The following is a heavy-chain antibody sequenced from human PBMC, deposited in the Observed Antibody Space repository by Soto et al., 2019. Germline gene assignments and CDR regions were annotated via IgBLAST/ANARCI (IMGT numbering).Heavy chain of an antibody. Sequence: QLQLQESGPGLVKPSETLSLTCTVSGGSISSSSFYWGWVRQPPGKGLEWIGSVSHRGSTYYNPSLTSRVTIYVDTSKNPFSLKLNSVTAADTAVYYCVSPYNFYFMDVWGKGTPVTVSS. CDR2: VSHRGST. CDR1: GGSISSSSFY. V-gene: IGHV4-39*02. D-gene: IGHD3-16*01. CDR3: VSPYNFYFMDV. J-gene: IGHJ6*03.